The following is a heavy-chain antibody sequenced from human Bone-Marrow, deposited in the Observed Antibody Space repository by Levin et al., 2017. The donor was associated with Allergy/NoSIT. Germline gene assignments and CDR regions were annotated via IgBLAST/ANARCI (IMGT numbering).Heavy chain of an antibody. V-gene: IGHV4-31*03. CDR2: IYYSGST. Sequence: SETLSLTCTVSGGSISSGGYYWSWIRQHPGKGLEWIGYIYYSGSTYYNPSLKSRVTISVDTSKNQFSLKLSSVTAADTAVYYCARLRLDCSGGSCYSAGIDYWGQGTLVTVSS. CDR1: GGSISSGGYY. J-gene: IGHJ4*02. D-gene: IGHD2-15*01. CDR3: ARLRLDCSGGSCYSAGIDY.